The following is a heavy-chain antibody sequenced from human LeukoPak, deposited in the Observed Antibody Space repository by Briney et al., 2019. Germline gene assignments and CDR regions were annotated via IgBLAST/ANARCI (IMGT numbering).Heavy chain of an antibody. CDR2: IYYSGST. CDR1: GGSISSYY. J-gene: IGHJ4*02. D-gene: IGHD3-22*01. V-gene: IGHV4-59*01. Sequence: PSETLSLTCTVSGGSISSYYWSWIRQPPGKALEWIGYIYYSGSTNYNPSLKSRVTISVDTSKNQFSLKLSSVTAADTAVYYCARTYLTYYDSSGFEYWGQGTLVTVSS. CDR3: ARTYLTYYDSSGFEY.